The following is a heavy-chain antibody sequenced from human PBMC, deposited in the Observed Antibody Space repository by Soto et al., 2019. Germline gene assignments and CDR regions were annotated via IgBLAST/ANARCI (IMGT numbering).Heavy chain of an antibody. D-gene: IGHD2-2*01. CDR1: GFMFSSFA. J-gene: IGHJ6*02. CDR3: AKDSKSVSVSAARVYGMDV. CDR2: TRSNGEHT. Sequence: GGSLRLSCAGSGFMFSSFAMTWGRQAPGKGLEWVSTTRSNGEHTYYADSVKGRFTVSRDNSKNTLFLEMSSLRAEDSAIYYCAKDSKSVSVSAARVYGMDVWGQGTTVTVSS. V-gene: IGHV3-23*01.